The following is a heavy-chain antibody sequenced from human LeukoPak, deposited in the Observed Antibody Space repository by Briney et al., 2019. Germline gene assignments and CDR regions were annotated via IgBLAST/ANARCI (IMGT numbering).Heavy chain of an antibody. CDR3: ARHRRTGYSSGTRYFDY. J-gene: IGHJ4*02. Sequence: SETLSLTCAVYGGSFSGYYWSWIRQPPGKGLEWIGKINHSGSTNYNPSLKSRVTISVDTSKNQFSLKLSSVTAADTAVYYCARHRRTGYSSGTRYFDYWGQGTLVTVSS. CDR2: INHSGST. CDR1: GGSFSGYY. D-gene: IGHD6-19*01. V-gene: IGHV4-34*01.